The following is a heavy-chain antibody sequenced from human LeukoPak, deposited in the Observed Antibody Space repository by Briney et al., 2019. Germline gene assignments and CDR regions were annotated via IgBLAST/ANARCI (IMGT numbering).Heavy chain of an antibody. CDR3: AADRADFDSSGYALDY. CDR2: FDPEDGET. D-gene: IGHD3-22*01. J-gene: IGHJ4*02. V-gene: IGHV1-24*01. Sequence: ASVKVSCKVSGYSLTELSMQWVRQAPGKGLEWMGGFDPEDGETICAEKFQGRVTMTEDTSTDTAYMELSSLRSEDTAVYYCAADRADFDSSGYALDYWGQGTLVTVSS. CDR1: GYSLTELS.